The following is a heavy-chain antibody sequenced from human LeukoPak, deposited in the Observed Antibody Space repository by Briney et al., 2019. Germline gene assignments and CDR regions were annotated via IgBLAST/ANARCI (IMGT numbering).Heavy chain of an antibody. CDR3: ARGTPKIHCSGGSCYSEGDAFDI. CDR1: GGSFSGYY. CDR2: INHSGST. Sequence: SETLSLTCAVYGGSFSGYYWSWIRQPPGKGLEWIGEINHSGSTNYNPSLKSRVTISVDTSKNQFSLKLSSVTAADTAVYYCARGTPKIHCSGGSCYSEGDAFDIWGQGTMVTVCS. J-gene: IGHJ3*02. D-gene: IGHD2-15*01. V-gene: IGHV4-34*01.